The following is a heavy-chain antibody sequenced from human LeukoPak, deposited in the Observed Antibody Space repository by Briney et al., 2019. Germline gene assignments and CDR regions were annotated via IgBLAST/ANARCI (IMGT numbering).Heavy chain of an antibody. Sequence: SETLSLTCTVSGGSISSYYWSWIRQPPGKGLEWIGYIYYSGSTNYNPSLKSRVTISVDTSKNQFSLKLSSVTAADTAVYYCARRTTNYYYYYMDVWGKGTTVTVSS. J-gene: IGHJ6*03. CDR1: GGSISSYY. D-gene: IGHD1-1*01. CDR3: ARRTTNYYYYYMDV. CDR2: IYYSGST. V-gene: IGHV4-59*12.